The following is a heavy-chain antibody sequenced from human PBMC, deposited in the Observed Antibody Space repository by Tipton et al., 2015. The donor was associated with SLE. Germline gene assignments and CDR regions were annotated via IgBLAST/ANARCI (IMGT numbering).Heavy chain of an antibody. CDR2: IYYSGST. J-gene: IGHJ6*02. V-gene: IGHV4-39*01. D-gene: IGHD3-16*01. Sequence: TLSLTCTVSGGSMSSSNYYWGWIRQPPGKGLEWIGSIYYSGSTYYNPSLKSRVTISVDTSKNQFSLNLSSVTAADTAVYYCARQRSIGGKDYGMDVWGQGTTVTVSS. CDR1: GGSMSSSNYY. CDR3: ARQRSIGGKDYGMDV.